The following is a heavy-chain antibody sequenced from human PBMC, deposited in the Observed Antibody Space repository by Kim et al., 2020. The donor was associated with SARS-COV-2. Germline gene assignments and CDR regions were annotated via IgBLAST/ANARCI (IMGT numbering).Heavy chain of an antibody. CDR3: ARALYYSTADAFDI. Sequence: GGSLRLSCAASGFIFSNYGMHWVRQAPGKGLEWVAVIWYDEKSEYYADSVRGRFTISRDNSKDTVYLQMNSLRAEDTAVYYCARALYYSTADAFDIWGQGTMVTVSP. V-gene: IGHV3-33*01. CDR2: IWYDEKSE. CDR1: GFIFSNYG. J-gene: IGHJ3*02. D-gene: IGHD2-2*01.